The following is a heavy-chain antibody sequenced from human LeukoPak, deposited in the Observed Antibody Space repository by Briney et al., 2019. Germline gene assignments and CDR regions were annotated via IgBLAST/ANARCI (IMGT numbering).Heavy chain of an antibody. J-gene: IGHJ4*02. V-gene: IGHV4-4*07. CDR1: GASISSYY. Sequence: PSETLSLTCTVSGASISSYYWSWIRQPAGKGLEWIGHIYSSGSTNYNPSLKSRVTMSVDTSKNQFSLKLNSVTAADTAVYYCAREVIRGLMMVDYWGQGILVTVSS. D-gene: IGHD3-10*01. CDR3: AREVIRGLMMVDY. CDR2: IYSSGST.